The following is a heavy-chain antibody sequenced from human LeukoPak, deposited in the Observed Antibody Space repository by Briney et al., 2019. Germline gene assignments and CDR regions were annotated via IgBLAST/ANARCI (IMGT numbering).Heavy chain of an antibody. CDR2: IYYSGST. J-gene: IGHJ3*02. D-gene: IGHD3-3*01. CDR3: ARTGFGFNFDI. CDR1: GGSIGTYY. Sequence: SETLSLTCSVSGGSIGTYYWSWIRQPPGKGLECIGYIYYSGSTNYNPSLKSRVTISVDTSKNQFSLKLSSVTAADTAVYYCARTGFGFNFDIWGQGTMVTVSS. V-gene: IGHV4-59*01.